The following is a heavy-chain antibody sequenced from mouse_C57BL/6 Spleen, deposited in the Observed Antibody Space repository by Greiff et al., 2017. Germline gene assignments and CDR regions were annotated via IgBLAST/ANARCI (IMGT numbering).Heavy chain of an antibody. V-gene: IGHV1-61*01. Sequence: QVQLKQPGAELVRPGSSVKLSCKASGYTFTSYWMDWVKQRPGQGLEWIGNIYPSDSETHYNQKFKDKATLTVDKSSSTAYMQLSSLTSEDSAVYYCARSGANWDYWYFDVWGTGTTVTVSS. J-gene: IGHJ1*03. CDR3: ARSGANWDYWYFDV. D-gene: IGHD4-1*01. CDR1: GYTFTSYW. CDR2: IYPSDSET.